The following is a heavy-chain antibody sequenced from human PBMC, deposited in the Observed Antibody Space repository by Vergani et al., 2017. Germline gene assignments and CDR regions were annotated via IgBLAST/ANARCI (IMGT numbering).Heavy chain of an antibody. Sequence: QVQLVQSGAEVKKPGASVKVSCKASGYTFTSYYMHWVRQAPGQGLEWMGIINPSGGSTSYAQKFQGRGTMTRDTSTSTVYMELSSLRSEDTAVYYCAGGESIAARPSYMDVWGKGTTVTVSS. D-gene: IGHD6-6*01. CDR1: GYTFTSYY. CDR2: INPSGGST. V-gene: IGHV1-46*01. J-gene: IGHJ6*03. CDR3: AGGESIAARPSYMDV.